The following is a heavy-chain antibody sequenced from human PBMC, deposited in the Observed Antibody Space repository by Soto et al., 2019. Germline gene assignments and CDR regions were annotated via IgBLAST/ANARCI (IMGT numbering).Heavy chain of an antibody. V-gene: IGHV4-4*02. D-gene: IGHD1-7*01. J-gene: IGHJ4*02. CDR1: GGSLTSNNW. Sequence: LSLTCAVSGGSLTSNNWWTWVRQPPGQGLEWIGEIYRTGSTNYNPSLKSRVTISLDKSENQFSLKVTSLTAADTAVYYCASRDPGTSVDYWGQGTLVTVSS. CDR3: ASRDPGTSVDY. CDR2: IYRTGST.